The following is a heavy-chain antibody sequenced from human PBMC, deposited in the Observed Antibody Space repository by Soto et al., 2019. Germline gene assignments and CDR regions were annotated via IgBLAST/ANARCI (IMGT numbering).Heavy chain of an antibody. CDR3: VKDVLHSGSYENWYFDL. CDR2: ISFDGNYK. J-gene: IGHJ2*01. D-gene: IGHD1-26*01. CDR1: GFTFSSYG. V-gene: IGHV3-30*18. Sequence: QVQLVESGGGVVQPGRSLRLSCVGSGFTFSSYGMHWVRQAPGKGLEWLAVISFDGNYKYHADSAKGRFTISRDNSKNTLFLEMSSLRPEDTAVYYCVKDVLHSGSYENWYFDLWGRGTLFTVSS.